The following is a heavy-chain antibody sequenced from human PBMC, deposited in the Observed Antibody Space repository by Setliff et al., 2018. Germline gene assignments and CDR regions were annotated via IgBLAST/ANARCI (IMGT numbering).Heavy chain of an antibody. J-gene: IGHJ4*02. D-gene: IGHD3-16*01. CDR3: ARDLNRGSFDF. CDR2: MYHSGST. Sequence: NPSETLSLTCTVSGYSISSSYYWGWIRQPPGKGLEWIGTMYHSGSTYYNPSLKSRVAISVDTSKNQFSLKLSSVTAADTAVYHCARDLNRGSFDFWGQGTLVTVSS. V-gene: IGHV4-38-2*02. CDR1: GYSISSSYY.